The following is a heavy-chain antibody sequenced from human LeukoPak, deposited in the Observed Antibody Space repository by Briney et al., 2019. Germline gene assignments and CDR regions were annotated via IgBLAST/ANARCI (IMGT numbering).Heavy chain of an antibody. D-gene: IGHD3-22*01. CDR2: VIPILGIA. J-gene: IGHJ5*02. CDR3: ARDQKNYDSSGYDP. V-gene: IGHV1-69*04. Sequence: SVKVSCKASGGTFSSYAISWVRQAPGQGLEWMGRVIPILGIANYAQKFQGRVTITADKSTSTAYMELSSLRSEDTAVYYCARDQKNYDSSGYDPWGQGTLVTVSS. CDR1: GGTFSSYA.